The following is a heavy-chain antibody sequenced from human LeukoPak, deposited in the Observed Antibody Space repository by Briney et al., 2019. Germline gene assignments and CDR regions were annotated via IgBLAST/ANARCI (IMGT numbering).Heavy chain of an antibody. CDR3: ARDDGDL. J-gene: IGHJ4*02. CDR2: VKEDGREK. V-gene: IGHV3-7*01. Sequence: PGGSLRLSCADSGFTFRGYWMKWVRQAPGQGLEWVASVKEDGREKFYVDSVKGRFTISRGDAKNSLYLQTDSLRVEDTAVYYCARDDGDLWGQGTLVTVSS. CDR1: GFTFRGYW.